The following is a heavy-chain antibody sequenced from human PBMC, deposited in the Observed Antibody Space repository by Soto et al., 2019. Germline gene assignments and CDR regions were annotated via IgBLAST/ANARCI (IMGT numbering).Heavy chain of an antibody. D-gene: IGHD3-9*01. CDR2: IDPSDSYT. CDR1: GYSFTSYW. CDR3: ARQRDYDILTGSPNWFDP. J-gene: IGHJ5*02. V-gene: IGHV5-10-1*01. Sequence: GESLKISCKGSGYSFTSYWMSWVRQMPGKGLEWMGRIDPSDSYTNYSPSFQGHVTISADKSISTAYLQWSSLKPSDTAMYYCARQRDYDILTGSPNWFDPWGQGTLVTVSS.